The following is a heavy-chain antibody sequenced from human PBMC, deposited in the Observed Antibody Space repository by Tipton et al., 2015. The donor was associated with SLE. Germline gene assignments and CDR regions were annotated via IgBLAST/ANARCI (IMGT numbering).Heavy chain of an antibody. V-gene: IGHV4-59*01. CDR3: ARHGLRFKEFLWYFDL. Sequence: TLSLTCTVSGGSISRYYWGWIRQPPGKGLEWIGYISYSGSTNYNPSLKSRVTISDDTSKTQFSLKLSSVSAADTAVYYCARHGLRFKEFLWYFDLWGRGTLVSVSS. D-gene: IGHD2-21*01. J-gene: IGHJ2*01. CDR2: ISYSGST. CDR1: GGSISRYY.